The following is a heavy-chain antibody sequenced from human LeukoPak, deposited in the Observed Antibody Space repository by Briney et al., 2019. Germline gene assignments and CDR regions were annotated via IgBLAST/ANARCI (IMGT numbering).Heavy chain of an antibody. CDR2: ISSSSSYI. V-gene: IGHV3-21*04. D-gene: IGHD3-22*01. CDR3: AKDSGYYDSSGYFGPYDY. J-gene: IGHJ4*02. Sequence: GGSLRLSCAASGFTFSSYSMNWVRQAPGKGLEWVSSISSSSSYIYYADSVKGRFTISRDNAKNSLYLQMNSLRAEDTALYYCAKDSGYYDSSGYFGPYDYWGQGTLVTVSS. CDR1: GFTFSSYS.